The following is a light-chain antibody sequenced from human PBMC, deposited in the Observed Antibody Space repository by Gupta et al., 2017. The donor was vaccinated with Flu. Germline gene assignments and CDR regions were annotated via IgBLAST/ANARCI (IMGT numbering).Light chain of an antibody. V-gene: IGKV3-20*01. Sequence: EIVLTQSPGTMSLSPGERATLSCRASQSVSSSILAWYQQKPGQAPRLLIYGASNRSTGIPDRFSGSGSLTDITLTISRLDPEAFTVYYCHQYGHSPRTFGQRTKVEIK. J-gene: IGKJ1*01. CDR1: QSVSSSI. CDR2: GAS. CDR3: HQYGHSPRT.